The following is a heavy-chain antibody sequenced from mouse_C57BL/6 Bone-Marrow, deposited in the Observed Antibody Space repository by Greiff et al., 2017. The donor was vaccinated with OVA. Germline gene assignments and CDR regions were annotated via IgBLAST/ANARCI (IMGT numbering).Heavy chain of an antibody. D-gene: IGHD3-2*02. V-gene: IGHV1-69*01. CDR3: ARSDSSGYYAMDY. CDR1: GYTFTSYW. Sequence: QVQLQQPGAELVMPGASVKLSCKASGYTFTSYWMHWVKQRPGQGLEWIGEIDPSDSYTNYNQKFKGKSTLTVDKSSSTAYMQLSSLTSEDSAVYYCARSDSSGYYAMDYWGQGTSVTASS. J-gene: IGHJ4*01. CDR2: IDPSDSYT.